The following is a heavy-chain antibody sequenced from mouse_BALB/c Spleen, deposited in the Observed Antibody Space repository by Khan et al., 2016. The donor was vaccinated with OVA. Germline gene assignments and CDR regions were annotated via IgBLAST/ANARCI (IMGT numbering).Heavy chain of an antibody. CDR3: ATSYFYGYYFDY. V-gene: IGHV5-17*02. J-gene: IGHJ2*01. CDR1: GFTFSSYG. CDR2: ISGDSNTI. D-gene: IGHD1-1*01. Sequence: EVELVVSGGDLVQPGGSRKLSCAASGFTFSSYGMHWVRQAPEKGREWVAYISGDSNTIYYADTVKGRFTISSDHPRNTLFLQMTSLMSEDTAMYYCATSYFYGYYFDYWGPGTTLTVSS.